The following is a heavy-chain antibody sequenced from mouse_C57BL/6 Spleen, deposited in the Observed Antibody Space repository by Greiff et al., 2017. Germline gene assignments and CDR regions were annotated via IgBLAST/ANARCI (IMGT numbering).Heavy chain of an antibody. CDR2: ISNGGGST. CDR3: ARQEFAY. V-gene: IGHV5-12*01. CDR1: GFTFSDYY. J-gene: IGHJ3*01. Sequence: EVQLQESGGGLVQPGGSLKLSCAASGFTFSDYYMYWVRQTPVKRLEWVAYISNGGGSTYYPDTVKGRFTISRDNAKNTLYLQMSRLKSEDTAMYYCARQEFAYWGQGTLVTVSA.